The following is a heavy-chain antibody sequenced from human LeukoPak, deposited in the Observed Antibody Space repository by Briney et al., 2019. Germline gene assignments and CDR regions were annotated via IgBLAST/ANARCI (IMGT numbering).Heavy chain of an antibody. CDR2: VDTDGGTT. J-gene: IGHJ4*02. D-gene: IGHD6-13*01. CDR3: TAIAAGGRRKFDY. V-gene: IGHV3-74*01. Sequence: GGSLRLSCAASGFTFSTYWMHWVRQAPGKGLVWVSRVDTDGGTTTYADSVKGRFATSRDNAKNTLYLQMNSLTAEDTAVYYCTAIAAGGRRKFDYWGQGTLVTVSS. CDR1: GFTFSTYW.